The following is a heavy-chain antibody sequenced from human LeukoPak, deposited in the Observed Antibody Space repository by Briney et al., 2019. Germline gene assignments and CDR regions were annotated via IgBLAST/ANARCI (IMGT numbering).Heavy chain of an antibody. CDR1: GFTFSSYE. J-gene: IGHJ5*02. CDR2: ISSSGSTI. Sequence: SGGSLILSCAASGFTFSSYEMNWVRQAPGKGLEWVSYISSSGSTIYYADSVKGRFTISRDNAKNSLYLQMNSLRVEDTAVYYCARSAGTWFDPWGQGTLVTVSS. D-gene: IGHD1-1*01. V-gene: IGHV3-48*03. CDR3: ARSAGTWFDP.